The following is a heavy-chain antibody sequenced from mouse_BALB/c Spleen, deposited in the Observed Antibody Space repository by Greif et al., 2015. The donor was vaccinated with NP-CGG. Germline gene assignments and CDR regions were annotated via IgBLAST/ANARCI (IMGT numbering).Heavy chain of an antibody. Sequence: VQLQQSGAELVKPGASVKRSCKASGYTFTSYWMHWVKQRPGQGLEWIGEINPSNGRTNYNEKFKSKATLTVDKSSSTAYMQLSGLTSEDSAVYYCARGYYDYDWFAYWGQGTLVTVSA. CDR2: INPSNGRT. V-gene: IGHV1S81*02. CDR1: GYTFTSYW. J-gene: IGHJ3*01. CDR3: ARGYYDYDWFAY. D-gene: IGHD2-4*01.